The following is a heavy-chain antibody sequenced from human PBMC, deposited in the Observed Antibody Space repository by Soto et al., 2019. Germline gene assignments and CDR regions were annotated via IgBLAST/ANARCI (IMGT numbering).Heavy chain of an antibody. J-gene: IGHJ4*02. V-gene: IGHV1-8*02. D-gene: IGHD3-22*01. CDR2: MNPNSGNR. Sequence: QVQLVQSGAEVRKPGASVKVSCKASGYTFTTYDINWVRQAAGQGLVWMGWMNPNSGNRGYAQKFQGIVTMTRDTSISTAYMELSDLRSEDTAVYYCARGQYFSDSSGYDDYWGQGTQVTVSS. CDR1: GYTFTTYD. CDR3: ARGQYFSDSSGYDDY.